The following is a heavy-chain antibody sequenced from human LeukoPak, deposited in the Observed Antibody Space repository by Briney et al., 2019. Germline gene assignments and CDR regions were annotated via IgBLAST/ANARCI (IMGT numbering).Heavy chain of an antibody. CDR3: ARSDFWSGYYNY. Sequence: PSETLSLTCTVSGGSISSGGYYWSWIRQPPGKGLEWIGYIYHSGSTYYDPSLKSRVTISVDRSKNQFSLKLSSVTAADTAVYYCARSDFWSGYYNYWGQGTLVTVSS. D-gene: IGHD3-3*01. CDR1: GGSISSGGYY. V-gene: IGHV4-30-2*01. J-gene: IGHJ4*02. CDR2: IYHSGST.